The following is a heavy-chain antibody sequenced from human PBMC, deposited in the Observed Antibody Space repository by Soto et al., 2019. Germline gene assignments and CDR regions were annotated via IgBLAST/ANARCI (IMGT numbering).Heavy chain of an antibody. J-gene: IGHJ4*02. CDR2: IYHSGST. Sequence: SETLSLTCAVSGGSISSGGYSWSWIRQPPGKGLEWIGYIYHSGSTYYNPSLKSRVTISVDRSKNQFSLKLSSVTAADTAVYYCARGRRDSLNYWGQGTLVTVSS. V-gene: IGHV4-30-2*01. D-gene: IGHD2-21*02. CDR1: GGSISSGGYS. CDR3: ARGRRDSLNY.